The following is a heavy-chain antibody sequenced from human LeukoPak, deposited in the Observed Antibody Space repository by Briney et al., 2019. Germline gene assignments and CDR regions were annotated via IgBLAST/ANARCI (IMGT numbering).Heavy chain of an antibody. CDR3: AKDLKQQLVFDY. V-gene: IGHV3-23*01. CDR1: GFSFSAYP. D-gene: IGHD6-13*01. Sequence: GRSLRPSCAASGFSFSAYPMGWVRQAPGKGLQWLSGISASGDVTFHADRVKGRFAISRDNSKNTLYLQMTGLRAEDTAVHYCAKDLKQQLVFDYWGQGTLVTVSS. J-gene: IGHJ4*02. CDR2: ISASGDVT.